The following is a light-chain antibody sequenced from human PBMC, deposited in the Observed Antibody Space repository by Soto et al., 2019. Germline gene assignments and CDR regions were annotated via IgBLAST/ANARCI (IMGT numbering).Light chain of an antibody. CDR3: QHFGDSVWT. J-gene: IGKJ1*01. V-gene: IGKV3-20*01. CDR1: QSVSNNY. Sequence: EIVLTQSPGTLSLSPGERATLSCRASQSVSNNYLAWYQQKPGQAPRLLIYGASNRATGIPDRFSGSGSGTDFTLTISRLEPEDFAVYYCQHFGDSVWTFGQGTKVDI. CDR2: GAS.